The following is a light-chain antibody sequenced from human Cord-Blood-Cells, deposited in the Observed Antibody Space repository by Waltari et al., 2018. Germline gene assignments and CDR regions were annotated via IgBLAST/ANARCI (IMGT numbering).Light chain of an antibody. V-gene: IGLV2-14*01. CDR1: SSDVGGYKY. J-gene: IGLJ1*01. CDR3: SSYTSSSTYV. Sequence: QSALTQHASVSGSPGQSITISCTGTSSDVGGYKYVFWYQQHPGKAPKLMINDVRNRPSGVCNRFSGSKSGSTASRTISGLQAEDEADYYCSSYTSSSTYVFGTGTKVTVL. CDR2: DVR.